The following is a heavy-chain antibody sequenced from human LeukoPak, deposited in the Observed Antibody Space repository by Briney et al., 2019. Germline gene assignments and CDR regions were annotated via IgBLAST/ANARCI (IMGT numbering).Heavy chain of an antibody. CDR3: ARHVPSSGTVFDY. Sequence: PSETLSLTCTLSGGSISTYYWSWIRQPPGKGLEWIGYISYTGNTHYSPSLQSRVTISVDTSKNQFSLKLNSVTAADTAVYYCARHVPSSGTVFDYWGQGTLVTVSS. D-gene: IGHD6-13*01. V-gene: IGHV4-59*08. CDR1: GGSISTYY. J-gene: IGHJ4*02. CDR2: ISYTGNT.